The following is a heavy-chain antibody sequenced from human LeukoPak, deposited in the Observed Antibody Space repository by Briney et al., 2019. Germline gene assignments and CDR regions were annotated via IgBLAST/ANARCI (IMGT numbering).Heavy chain of an antibody. D-gene: IGHD2-2*01. Sequence: PGGSLRLSCAASGFTFSSYSMNWVRQAPGKGLEWVSSISSSSSYIYYADSVKGRFTISRDNAKNSLYLQMNSLRAEDTAVYYCASQVVPAARVDYWGQGTLVTASS. V-gene: IGHV3-21*01. J-gene: IGHJ4*02. CDR1: GFTFSSYS. CDR3: ASQVVPAARVDY. CDR2: ISSSSSYI.